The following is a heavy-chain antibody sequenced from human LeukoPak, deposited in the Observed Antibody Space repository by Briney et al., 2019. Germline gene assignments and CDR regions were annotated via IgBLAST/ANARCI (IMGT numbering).Heavy chain of an antibody. J-gene: IGHJ4*02. D-gene: IGHD3-10*01. V-gene: IGHV4-34*01. CDR2: INHSGST. CDR3: ARGWKDYYGSGSYD. CDR1: GGSFSGYY. Sequence: NPPETLSLTCAVYGGSFSGYYWSWIRQPPGKGLEWIGEINHSGSTNYNPSLKSRVTISVDTSKNQFSLKLSSVTAADTAVYYCARGWKDYYGSGSYDWGQGTLVTVSS.